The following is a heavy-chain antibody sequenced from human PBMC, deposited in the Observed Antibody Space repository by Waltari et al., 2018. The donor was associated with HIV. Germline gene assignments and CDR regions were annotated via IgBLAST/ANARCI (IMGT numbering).Heavy chain of an antibody. Sequence: EVQPVQSGPQVKKTGESAKVGCRTSRYNLGSYGIGWVRQMSGKGLEWMGIIYPGDSETGYNPSFQGKVTISADTSINTAYLQWHRLQASDTAVYYCARVLIGADNSFDFWGQGTMVTVSS. J-gene: IGHJ3*01. CDR1: RYNLGSYG. V-gene: IGHV5-51*01. D-gene: IGHD2-21*01. CDR3: ARVLIGADNSFDF. CDR2: IYPGDSET.